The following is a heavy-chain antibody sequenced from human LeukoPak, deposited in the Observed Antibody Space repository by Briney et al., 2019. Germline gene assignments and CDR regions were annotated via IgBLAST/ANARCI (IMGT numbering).Heavy chain of an antibody. CDR1: GYSFTSYW. V-gene: IGHV5-51*01. Sequence: PGESLKISCKGSGYSFTSYWIGWVRQMPGKGLEWMRIIYPGDSDTRYSPSFQGQVTISADKSISTAYLQWSSLKASDTAMYYCARHRGDFNYYDSSGYYYSDYWGQGTLVTVSS. CDR3: ARHRGDFNYYDSSGYYYSDY. J-gene: IGHJ4*02. D-gene: IGHD3-22*01. CDR2: IYPGDSDT.